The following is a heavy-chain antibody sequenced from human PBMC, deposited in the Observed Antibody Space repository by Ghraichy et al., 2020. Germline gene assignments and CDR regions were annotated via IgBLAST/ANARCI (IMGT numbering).Heavy chain of an antibody. CDR2: IYWHDER. CDR3: AHRRGGYFDY. V-gene: IGHV2-5*01. CDR1: GFSLSSNEEA. J-gene: IGHJ4*02. D-gene: IGHD3-16*01. Sequence: SGTTLVKPTQTLTLTCTFSGFSLSSNEEAVGWIRQPPGEALEWLALIYWHDERHYRSSLKSTFSITKDTSKNQVVLTMTNMDPVDTATYYCAHRRGGYFDYWGQGSLVTVSS.